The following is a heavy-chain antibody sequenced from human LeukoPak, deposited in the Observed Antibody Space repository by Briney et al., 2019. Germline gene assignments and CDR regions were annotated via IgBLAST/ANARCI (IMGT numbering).Heavy chain of an antibody. CDR1: GGSFSGYY. J-gene: IGHJ4*02. CDR3: ARRQVMGQWLVLFY. V-gene: IGHV4-34*01. Sequence: PSETLSLTCAVYGGSFSGYYWSWIRQPPGKGLEWIGEINHSGSTNYNPSLKSRVTISVDTSKNQFSLKLSSVTAADTAVYYCARRQVMGQWLVLFYWGQGTLVTVSS. D-gene: IGHD6-19*01. CDR2: INHSGST.